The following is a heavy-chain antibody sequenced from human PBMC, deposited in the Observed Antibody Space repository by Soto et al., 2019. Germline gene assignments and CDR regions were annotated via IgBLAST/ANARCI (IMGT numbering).Heavy chain of an antibody. CDR2: IKQDGSEK. Sequence: EVQLVESGGGLVQPGGSLRLSCAASGFTFNTFWMSWVRQAPGKGLEWVASIKQDGSEKYYVDSVKGRFTISRDNAKNSLYVQMNSLRGEDTAVYYCARLLWWWGYWGQGTLVTVSS. D-gene: IGHD2-21*01. J-gene: IGHJ4*02. CDR3: ARLLWWWGY. CDR1: GFTFNTFW. V-gene: IGHV3-7*04.